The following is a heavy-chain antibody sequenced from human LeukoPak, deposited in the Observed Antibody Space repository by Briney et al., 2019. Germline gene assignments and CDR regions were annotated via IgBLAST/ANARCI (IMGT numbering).Heavy chain of an antibody. CDR3: ARTTIEYSSSSGWFDP. Sequence: ASVKVSCKASEYTFTSYAMHWVRQAPGQRLEWMGWINAGNGNTKYSQKFQGRVTITRDTSASTAYMELSSLRSEDTAVYYCARTTIEYSSSSGWFDPWGQGTLVTVSS. D-gene: IGHD6-6*01. CDR2: INAGNGNT. V-gene: IGHV1-3*01. CDR1: EYTFTSYA. J-gene: IGHJ5*02.